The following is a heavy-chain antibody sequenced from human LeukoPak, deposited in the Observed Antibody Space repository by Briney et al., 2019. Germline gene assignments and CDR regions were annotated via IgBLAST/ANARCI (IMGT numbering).Heavy chain of an antibody. J-gene: IGHJ4*02. CDR3: ARSGYSYGLDY. Sequence: SETLSLTCALYGRPYSGYYWSWLRQPPGKGVEWIGEINHCGSTNYNPSLKSRVTISVDTSKNQFSLKLSSATAADTAVYYCARSGYSYGLDYWGQGTLVTVSS. V-gene: IGHV4-34*01. CDR2: INHCGST. D-gene: IGHD5-18*01. CDR1: GRPYSGYY.